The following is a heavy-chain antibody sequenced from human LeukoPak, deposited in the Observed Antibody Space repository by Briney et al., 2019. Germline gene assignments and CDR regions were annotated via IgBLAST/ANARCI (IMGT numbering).Heavy chain of an antibody. V-gene: IGHV3-48*01. CDR3: ARGNGSPDY. CDR2: ISSSSSTI. J-gene: IGHJ4*02. Sequence: GGSLRLSCAASGFTFRSYSMNWVRQVPGKGLEWVSYISSSSSTIYYADSVKGRFTISRDNAKDSLYLQMNSLGAEDTAVYYCARGNGSPDYWGQGTLVTVSS. CDR1: GFTFRSYS. D-gene: IGHD1-26*01.